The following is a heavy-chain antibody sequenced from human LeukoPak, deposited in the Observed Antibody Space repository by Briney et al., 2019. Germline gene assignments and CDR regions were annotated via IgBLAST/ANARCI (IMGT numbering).Heavy chain of an antibody. CDR1: GFTFSSYS. Sequence: PGGSLRLPCAASGFTFSSYSMNWVRQAPGKGLEWVAVISYDGSNKYYADSVKGRFTISRDNSKNTLYLQMNSLRAEDTAVYYCARDMGDYYDSSGHAYWGQGTLVTVSS. V-gene: IGHV3-30*03. D-gene: IGHD3-22*01. CDR3: ARDMGDYYDSSGHAY. J-gene: IGHJ4*02. CDR2: ISYDGSNK.